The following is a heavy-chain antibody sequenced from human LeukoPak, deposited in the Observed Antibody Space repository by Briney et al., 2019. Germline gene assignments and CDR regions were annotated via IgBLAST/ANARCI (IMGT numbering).Heavy chain of an antibody. J-gene: IGHJ4*02. Sequence: KSGGSLRLSCAASGFTFSSYSMNWVRQAPGKGLEWVSSISSSSSYIYYADSVKGRFTISRDNAKNSVFLQMNNLRAEDTAIYYCARRGYHDSSGYDYWGQGTLVTVSS. CDR3: ARRGYHDSSGYDY. D-gene: IGHD3-22*01. CDR2: ISSSSSYI. V-gene: IGHV3-21*06. CDR1: GFTFSSYS.